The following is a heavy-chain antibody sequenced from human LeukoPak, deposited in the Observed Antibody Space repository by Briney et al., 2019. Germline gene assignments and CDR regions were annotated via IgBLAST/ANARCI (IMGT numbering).Heavy chain of an antibody. V-gene: IGHV4-59*01. CDR1: DGSITNYD. CDR2: VHYSGTA. J-gene: IGHJ4*02. CDR3: ARGYGDFRVEGRYFHS. Sequence: SETLSLTCTVSDGSITNYDWSWVRQPPGKGLEFIGHVHYSGTANYDPSLRSRVTISIDTSKKHFFLKLKSVTAADTAVYYCARGYGDFRVEGRYFHSWGQGTLVTVSS. D-gene: IGHD4-17*01.